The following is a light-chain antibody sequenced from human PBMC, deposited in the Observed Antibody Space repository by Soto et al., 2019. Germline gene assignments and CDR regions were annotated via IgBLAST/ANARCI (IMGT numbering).Light chain of an antibody. CDR1: QSVLYSSNHQNY. Sequence: DIVMTQSPDSLAVSLGERATINCKSSQSVLYSSNHQNYLAWYQQKPGQPPLLLIYWASTRETGVPDRFSGSGSGTDFTLTISSLQAEDVAVYYCQQYYTTPLTFGGGTKVEIK. CDR2: WAS. V-gene: IGKV4-1*01. CDR3: QQYYTTPLT. J-gene: IGKJ4*01.